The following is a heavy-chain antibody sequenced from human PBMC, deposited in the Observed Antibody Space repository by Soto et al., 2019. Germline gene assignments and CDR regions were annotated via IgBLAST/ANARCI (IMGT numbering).Heavy chain of an antibody. D-gene: IGHD1-20*01. CDR1: GYTFTSYD. V-gene: IGHV1-8*01. CDR2: MNPNSGNT. CDR3: ARRGFSASPTFRYYYSGMHV. Sequence: ASVKVSCKASGYTFTSYDINWVRQATGQGLEWMGWMNPNSGNTDYAQKFQGRVTMTRNTSISTAYMELSSLRSEDTAVYYGARRGFSASPTFRYYYSGMHVGGKGTTVTVSS. J-gene: IGHJ6*04.